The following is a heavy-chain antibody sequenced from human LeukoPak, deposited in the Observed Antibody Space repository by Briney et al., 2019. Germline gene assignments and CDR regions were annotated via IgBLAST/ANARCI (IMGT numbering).Heavy chain of an antibody. CDR3: AREFQLGGRYTSV. CDR2: INWNGDNI. J-gene: IGHJ6*04. Sequence: RPWGSLRLSCVGSGFNFDDYAMNWVRQAPGKGLEWVSRINWNGDNIKYADSVKDRFTISRDNAKNTLYLQMKGLRAEDSALYFWAREFQLGGRYTSVWGKGPTVLVSS. D-gene: IGHD7-27*01. V-gene: IGHV3-20*04. CDR1: GFNFDDYA.